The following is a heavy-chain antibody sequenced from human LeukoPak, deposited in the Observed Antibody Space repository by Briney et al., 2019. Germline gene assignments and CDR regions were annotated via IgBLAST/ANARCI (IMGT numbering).Heavy chain of an antibody. CDR1: GFTFSGYW. J-gene: IGHJ4*02. D-gene: IGHD2-15*01. V-gene: IGHV3-53*04. Sequence: TGGSLRLSCAASGFTFSGYWMSWVRQPPGKGLEWVSVIYSGGSTYYADSVKGRFTISRHNSKNTLYLQMNSLRAEDTAVYYCARVSRSGAFDYWGQGTLVTVSS. CDR3: ARVSRSGAFDY. CDR2: IYSGGST.